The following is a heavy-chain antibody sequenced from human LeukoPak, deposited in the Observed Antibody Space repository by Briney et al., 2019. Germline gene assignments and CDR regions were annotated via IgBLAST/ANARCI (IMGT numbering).Heavy chain of an antibody. Sequence: GGSLRLSCAASGLTFSNYGMHWVRQAPGKGLEWVAFIAYDGNVKYYAESVKGRFTISRDNSKNTLSLQMDSLRPGDTAVYYCAKDRVVMNSALDYWGPGTLVTVSS. CDR3: AKDRVVMNSALDY. D-gene: IGHD3-3*01. CDR1: GLTFSNYG. V-gene: IGHV3-30*18. J-gene: IGHJ4*02. CDR2: IAYDGNVK.